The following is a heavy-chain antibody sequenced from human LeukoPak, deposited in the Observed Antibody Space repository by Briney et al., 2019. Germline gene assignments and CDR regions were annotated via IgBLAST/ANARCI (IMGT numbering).Heavy chain of an antibody. CDR3: ARERQSAAPDYYFDS. V-gene: IGHV3-48*04. CDR1: GFSFSFHS. CDR2: GTSSGSST. Sequence: GSLRLSCAASGFSFSFHSMHWVRQAPGKGLEWGAHGTSSGSSTYSADSVKGRFTISRDNARDSVFLQMNSLRAEDTALYYCARERQSAAPDYYFDSWGQGTLVTVSS. J-gene: IGHJ4*02. D-gene: IGHD6-13*01.